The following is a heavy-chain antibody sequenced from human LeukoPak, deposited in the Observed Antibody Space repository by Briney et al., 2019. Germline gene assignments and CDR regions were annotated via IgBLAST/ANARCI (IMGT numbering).Heavy chain of an antibody. Sequence: SETLSLTCAVYGGSFSGYYWSWIRQPPGKGLEWIGEINHSGSTNYSPSLKSRVTISVDTSKNQFSLKLSSVTAADTAVYYCARGDSLEGGAAAGYYFDYWGQGTLVTVSS. V-gene: IGHV4-34*01. CDR1: GGSFSGYY. CDR2: INHSGST. J-gene: IGHJ4*02. D-gene: IGHD6-13*01. CDR3: ARGDSLEGGAAAGYYFDY.